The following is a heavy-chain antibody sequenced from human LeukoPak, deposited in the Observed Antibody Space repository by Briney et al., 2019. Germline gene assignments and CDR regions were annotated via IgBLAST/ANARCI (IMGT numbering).Heavy chain of an antibody. J-gene: IGHJ4*02. D-gene: IGHD4-17*01. Sequence: SETLSLTCTVSGYSISSGYYWGWIRQPPGKGLEWIGSIYYSGSTYYNPSLKSRVTISVDTSKNQFSLKLSSVTAADTAVYYCARDRGETTVTTKSFDYWGQGTLVTVSS. CDR3: ARDRGETTVTTKSFDY. V-gene: IGHV4-38-2*02. CDR2: IYYSGST. CDR1: GYSISSGYY.